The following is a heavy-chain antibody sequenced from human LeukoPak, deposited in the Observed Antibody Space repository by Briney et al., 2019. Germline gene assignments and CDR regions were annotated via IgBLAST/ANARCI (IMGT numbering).Heavy chain of an antibody. V-gene: IGHV3-66*01. CDR1: GFTVSSNY. CDR3: AEAGGYDFWSGYRYFDC. Sequence: GGSLRLSCAASGFTVSSNYMSWVRQAPGKGLEWVSVIYSGGSTYYADSVKGRFTISRDNSKNTLYLQMNSLRAEDTAVYYCAEAGGYDFWSGYRYFDCWGQGTLVTVSS. D-gene: IGHD3-3*01. J-gene: IGHJ4*02. CDR2: IYSGGST.